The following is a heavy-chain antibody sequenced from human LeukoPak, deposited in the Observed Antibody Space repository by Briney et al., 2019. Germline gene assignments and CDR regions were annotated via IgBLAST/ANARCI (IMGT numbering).Heavy chain of an antibody. CDR3: ARRRQWLVRRSNYYYYYYMDV. V-gene: IGHV4-4*07. Sequence: SETLSHTCTVSGDSLSGSHWSWIRQPAGKGLEWIGRIYASGSTAYNASLKSRVTMSVDTSKNQFSLKLSSVTAADTAVYYCARRRQWLVRRSNYYYYYYMDVWGKGTTVTVSS. CDR1: GDSLSGSH. CDR2: IYASGST. D-gene: IGHD6-19*01. J-gene: IGHJ6*03.